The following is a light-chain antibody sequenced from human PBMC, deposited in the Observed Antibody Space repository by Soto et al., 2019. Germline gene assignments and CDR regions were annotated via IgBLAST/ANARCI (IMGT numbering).Light chain of an antibody. Sequence: QSELNQPASVSGSPGQSITISCTGTSTDVGGYNYVSWYQQHPGKAPKLMIYDVSNRPPGVSNRFSDSKSGNTASLTISGLQAEDEADYYCTSYTSSSTLYVFGTGTKVTVL. CDR1: STDVGGYNY. CDR2: DVS. V-gene: IGLV2-14*01. J-gene: IGLJ1*01. CDR3: TSYTSSSTLYV.